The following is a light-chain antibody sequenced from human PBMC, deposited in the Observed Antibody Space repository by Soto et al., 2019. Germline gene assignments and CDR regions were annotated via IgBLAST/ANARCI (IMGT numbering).Light chain of an antibody. CDR2: EVS. J-gene: IGLJ1*01. Sequence: HSALTQPASVSGSPGQSITISCTGATSDVGCYNCVACYQQHPGRAPKLMIYEVSNGPSGVSNRFSGSKSGNTASLTLSGLQAEGEADYYCSSYTSSSTLVFGTGTKVPVL. V-gene: IGLV2-14*01. CDR3: SSYTSSSTLV. CDR1: TSDVGCYNC.